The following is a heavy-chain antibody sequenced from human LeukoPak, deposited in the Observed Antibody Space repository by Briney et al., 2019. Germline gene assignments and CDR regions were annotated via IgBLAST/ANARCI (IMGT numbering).Heavy chain of an antibody. Sequence: GASVKVSCKASGYTFTSYYIQWVRQAPGQGLEWMGIINPSGGSTTYAQKFQGRVTMTRDTSTSTVYMELSSLRSEDAAVYYCARSSNWNRFGYWGQGTLVTVSS. D-gene: IGHD1-1*01. CDR1: GYTFTSYY. CDR2: INPSGGST. CDR3: ARSSNWNRFGY. V-gene: IGHV1-46*01. J-gene: IGHJ4*02.